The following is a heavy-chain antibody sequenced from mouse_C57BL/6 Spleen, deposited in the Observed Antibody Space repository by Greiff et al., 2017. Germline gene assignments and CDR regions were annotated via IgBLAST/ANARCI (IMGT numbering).Heavy chain of an antibody. CDR2: INPSSGYT. Sequence: VQLQQSGAELARPGASVKMSCKASGYTFTSYTMHWVKQRPGQGLEWIGYINPSSGYTKYNQKFKDKATLTADKSSSTAYMQLSSLTSEDSAVYYCAKEIITTVVAAPLDYWGQGTTLPVSS. CDR1: GYTFTSYT. CDR3: AKEIITTVVAAPLDY. V-gene: IGHV1-4*01. D-gene: IGHD1-1*01. J-gene: IGHJ2*01.